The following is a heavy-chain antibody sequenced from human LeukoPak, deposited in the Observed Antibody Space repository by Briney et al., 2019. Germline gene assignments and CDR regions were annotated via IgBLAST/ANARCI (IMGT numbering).Heavy chain of an antibody. V-gene: IGHV3-21*01. CDR2: ISRSSSYI. D-gene: IGHD3-10*01. CDR1: GSTFSSYS. Sequence: PGGSLRLSCAASGSTFSSYSMNWVRQAPGKGLEWVSSISRSSSYIYNADSVKGRFTISRDNAKNSLYLQMNSLRAEDTAVYYCARDSAMARGVDDAFDIWGQGTMVTVSS. CDR3: ARDSAMARGVDDAFDI. J-gene: IGHJ3*02.